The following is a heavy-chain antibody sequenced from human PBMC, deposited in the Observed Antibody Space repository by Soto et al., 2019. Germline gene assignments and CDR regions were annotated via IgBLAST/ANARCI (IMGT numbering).Heavy chain of an antibody. J-gene: IGHJ5*02. CDR3: ARTTVTTLGGGGWFPPGRWFDP. CDR1: GYTFTSYD. Sequence: QVQLVQSGAEVKKPGASVKVSCKASGYTFTSYDINWVRQATGQGLEWMGWMNPNSGNTGYAQKFQGRVTMTRNTSISTAYMELSSLRSEDTAVYYCARTTVTTLGGGGWFPPGRWFDPWGQGTLVTVSS. CDR2: MNPNSGNT. V-gene: IGHV1-8*01. D-gene: IGHD4-17*01.